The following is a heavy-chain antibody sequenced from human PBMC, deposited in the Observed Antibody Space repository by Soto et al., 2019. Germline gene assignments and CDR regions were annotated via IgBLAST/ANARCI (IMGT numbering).Heavy chain of an antibody. Sequence: EVQLVESGGGLVKPGGSLRLSCAASGFTFRSYTMIWVRQAPGQGLEWGSSISSRNIYIYYADAVKGRFTISRDNAKNSLYLQMNSLRGEDTAVYYCGRGSDYDELDYWGQGALVTVSS. CDR2: ISSRNIYI. J-gene: IGHJ4*02. CDR1: GFTFRSYT. CDR3: GRGSDYDELDY. D-gene: IGHD5-12*01. V-gene: IGHV3-21*01.